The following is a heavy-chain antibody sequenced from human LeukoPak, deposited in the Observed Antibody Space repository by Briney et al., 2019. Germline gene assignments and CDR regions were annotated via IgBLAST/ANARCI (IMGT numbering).Heavy chain of an antibody. J-gene: IGHJ4*02. CDR3: ARGGTAMVTIDY. CDR1: GGSISSYY. D-gene: IGHD5-18*01. CDR2: IYYSGST. V-gene: IGHV4-59*01. Sequence: SETLSLTCTVSGGSISSYYWSWIRQPPGKGLEWIGYIYYSGSTNYNPSLKSRVTMSVDTSKNQFSLKLTSVTAADTAVYYCARGGTAMVTIDYWGQGTLVTVSS.